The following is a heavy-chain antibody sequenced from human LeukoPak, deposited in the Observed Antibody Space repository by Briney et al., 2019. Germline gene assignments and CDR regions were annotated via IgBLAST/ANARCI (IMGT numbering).Heavy chain of an antibody. J-gene: IGHJ4*02. CDR3: TTDAGDIVVVPADPFDY. CDR2: IKSKTDGGTT. CDR1: GFSFRNAW. V-gene: IGHV3-15*01. Sequence: GGSLRLSCAASGFSFRNAWMSGVRQAPGKGRAWVGRIKSKTDGGTTDYAPPVKGRFTISRDDSKNTLYLQMNSLKTEDTAVYYCTTDAGDIVVVPADPFDYWGQGTLVTVSS. D-gene: IGHD2-2*01.